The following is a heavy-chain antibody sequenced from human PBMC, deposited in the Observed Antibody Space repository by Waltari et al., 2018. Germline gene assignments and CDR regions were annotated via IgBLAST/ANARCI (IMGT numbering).Heavy chain of an antibody. Sequence: QVQLVQSGAEVKKPGASVKVSCKASGYTFTSYYMHWVRQAPGQGLEWMGIINPSGGSTSYAQKFQGRVTMTRDTSTSTVYMELSSLRSEDTAVYYCARDTPYSSSWYGGYYYYGMDVWGQGTTVTVSS. J-gene: IGHJ6*02. CDR1: GYTFTSYY. CDR2: INPSGGST. V-gene: IGHV1-46*01. D-gene: IGHD6-13*01. CDR3: ARDTPYSSSWYGGYYYYGMDV.